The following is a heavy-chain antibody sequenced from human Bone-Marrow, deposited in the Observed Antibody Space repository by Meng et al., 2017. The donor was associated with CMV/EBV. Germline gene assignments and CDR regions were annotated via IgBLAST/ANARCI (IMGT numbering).Heavy chain of an antibody. D-gene: IGHD1-1*01. CDR1: GGTFSSYA. Sequence: SVKVSCKASGGTFSSYAISWVRQAPGQGLEWMGGIIPIFGTANYAQKFQGRVTITTDESTSTAYMELSSLRSEDTAVYYCARERYNWNDGGSHYFDYWGQGTLVTVSS. J-gene: IGHJ4*02. V-gene: IGHV1-69*05. CDR2: IIPIFGTA. CDR3: ARERYNWNDGGSHYFDY.